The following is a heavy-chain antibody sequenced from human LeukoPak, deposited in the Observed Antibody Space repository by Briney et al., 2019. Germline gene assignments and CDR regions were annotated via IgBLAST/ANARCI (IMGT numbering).Heavy chain of an antibody. CDR1: GGSFSGYY. CDR2: INHSGSN. CDR3: ARSGYHALDY. V-gene: IGHV4-34*01. D-gene: IGHD6-25*01. Sequence: PSETLSLTCGVYGGSFSGYYWSWIRRPPGKGLEWIGEINHSGSNNYNPSLKSRVTISVGTSKNQFSLKLSSVTAADTAVYYCARSGYHALDYWGQGTLVTVSS. J-gene: IGHJ4*02.